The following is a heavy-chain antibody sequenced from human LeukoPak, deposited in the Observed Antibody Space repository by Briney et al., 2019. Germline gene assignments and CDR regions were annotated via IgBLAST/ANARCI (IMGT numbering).Heavy chain of an antibody. CDR1: GFTFSSYG. D-gene: IGHD2-8*02. V-gene: IGHV3-30*18. J-gene: IGHJ6*02. CDR3: DKDKHWGGLSTYYYYGMDV. Sequence: GGSLRLSCAASGFTFSSYGMHWVRQAPGKGLEWVAVISYDGSNKYYADSVKGRFTISRDNSKNTLYLQMNSLEAEDTAVYFCDKDKHWGGLSTYYYYGMDVWGQGTTVTVSS. CDR2: ISYDGSNK.